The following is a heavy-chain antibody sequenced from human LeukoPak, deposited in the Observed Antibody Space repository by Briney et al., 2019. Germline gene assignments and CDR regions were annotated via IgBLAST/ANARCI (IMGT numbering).Heavy chain of an antibody. CDR2: IYYSGST. Sequence: SETLSLTCTVSGGSISSYYWSWIRQPPGEGLEWIGYIYYSGSTNYNPSLKSRVTISVDTSKNQFSLKLSSVTAADTAVYYCARTGSGWYGTFDYWGQGTLVTVSS. J-gene: IGHJ4*02. CDR1: GGSISSYY. V-gene: IGHV4-59*01. CDR3: ARTGSGWYGTFDY. D-gene: IGHD6-19*01.